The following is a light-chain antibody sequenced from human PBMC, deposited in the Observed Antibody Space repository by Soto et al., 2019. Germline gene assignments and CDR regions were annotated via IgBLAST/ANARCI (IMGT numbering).Light chain of an antibody. CDR3: QTWVTGIQV. CDR1: SGHSSYA. J-gene: IGLJ2*01. CDR2: LNSDGSH. Sequence: QPVLTQSPSASASLGASVKLTCTLSSGHSSYAIAWHQQRPEKGPRYLMKLNSDGSHSKGDGIPDRSSGSSAGAERYLTISSRQSEDEADYYCQTWVTGIQVFGGGTKLTVL. V-gene: IGLV4-69*01.